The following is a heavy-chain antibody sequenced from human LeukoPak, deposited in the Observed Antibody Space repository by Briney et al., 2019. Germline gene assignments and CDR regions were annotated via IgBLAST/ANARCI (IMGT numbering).Heavy chain of an antibody. CDR1: GFTFSSYA. Sequence: PGGSLRLSCAASGFTFSSYAMGWVRQAPGKGLEWVSGIVSRGGTTYYADSVKGGFIISTDNSKNTLYLQMNSLRAEDTAVYYCAKFGKKVVVVAAVDLDYWGQGTLVTVSS. V-gene: IGHV3-23*01. D-gene: IGHD2-15*01. J-gene: IGHJ4*02. CDR3: AKFGKKVVVVAAVDLDY. CDR2: IVSRGGTT.